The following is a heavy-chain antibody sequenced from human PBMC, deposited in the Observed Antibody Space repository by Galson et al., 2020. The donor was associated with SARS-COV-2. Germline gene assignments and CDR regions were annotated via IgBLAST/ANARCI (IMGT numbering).Heavy chain of an antibody. D-gene: IGHD6-19*01. J-gene: IGHJ6*02. CDR3: ARDDNRQWLVTGYGMDV. V-gene: IGHV4-38-2*02. CDR1: GYSISSGYN. Sequence: ASETLSLTCAVSGYSISSGYNWDWIRQPPGKGLEWIGSIYYSGSIYYNPSLKSRVTISVDTSKNQFSLKLSSVTAADTAVYYCARDDNRQWLVTGYGMDVWGQGTTVTVSS. CDR2: IYYSGSI.